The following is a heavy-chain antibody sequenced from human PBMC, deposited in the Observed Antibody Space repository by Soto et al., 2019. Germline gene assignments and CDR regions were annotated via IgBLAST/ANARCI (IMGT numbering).Heavy chain of an antibody. D-gene: IGHD5-18*01. J-gene: IGHJ4*02. CDR2: ILYTGTT. CDR3: ARQGAGAVYSYGSIDY. CDR1: GGSINDYY. V-gene: IGHV4-59*01. Sequence: SETLSLTCTVSGGSINDYYWSWIRQPPGKGLEWIGYILYTGTTSYNPSLKSRVTISVDTSRNQFSLRLTSVTAADTAMYYCARQGAGAVYSYGSIDYWGQGTLVTVYS.